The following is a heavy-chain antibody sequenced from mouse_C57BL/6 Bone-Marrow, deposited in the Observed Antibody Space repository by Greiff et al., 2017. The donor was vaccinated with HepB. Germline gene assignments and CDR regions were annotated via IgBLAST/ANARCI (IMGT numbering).Heavy chain of an antibody. V-gene: IGHV5-4*01. CDR1: GFTFSSYA. J-gene: IGHJ3*01. CDR3: AREDYSNLAWFAY. D-gene: IGHD2-5*01. Sequence: VQLQQSGGGLVKPGGSLKLSCAASGFTFSSYAMSWVRQTPEKRLEWVATISDGGSYTDYPDNVKGRFTISRDNAKNNLYLQMSHLKSEDTAMYYCAREDYSNLAWFAYWGQGTLVTVSA. CDR2: ISDGGSYT.